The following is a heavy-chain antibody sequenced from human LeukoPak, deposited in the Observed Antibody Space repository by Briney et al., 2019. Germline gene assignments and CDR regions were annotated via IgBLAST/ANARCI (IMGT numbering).Heavy chain of an antibody. D-gene: IGHD3-10*01. CDR1: GFTFSSYG. CDR2: IWYDGSNK. CDR3: ARDNTFYYYGSGSYYNAPVFDY. J-gene: IGHJ4*02. Sequence: GGSLGLSCAASGFTFSSYGMHWVRQAPGKGLEWVAVIWYDGSNKYYADSVKGRFTISRDNSKNTLYLQMNSLRAEDTAVYYCARDNTFYYYGSGSYYNAPVFDYWGQGTLVTVSS. V-gene: IGHV3-33*01.